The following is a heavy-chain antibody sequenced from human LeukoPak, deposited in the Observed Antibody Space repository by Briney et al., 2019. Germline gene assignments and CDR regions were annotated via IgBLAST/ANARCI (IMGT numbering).Heavy chain of an antibody. CDR1: GGSISSYY. J-gene: IGHJ5*02. V-gene: IGHV4-59*01. CDR3: ARTLSVCSGGSYSVWFDP. Sequence: PSETLSLTCTVSGGSISSYYWSWIRQPPGKGLEWIGYIYYSRNTNYNPSLKSRVTISVDTSKNQFSLKLNSVTAADTAVYYCARTLSVCSGGSYSVWFDPWGQGTLVTASS. D-gene: IGHD2-15*01. CDR2: IYYSRNT.